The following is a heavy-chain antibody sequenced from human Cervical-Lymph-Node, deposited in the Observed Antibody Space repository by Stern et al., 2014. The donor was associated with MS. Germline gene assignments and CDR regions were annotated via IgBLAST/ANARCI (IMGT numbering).Heavy chain of an antibody. Sequence: QLQLQESGPGLVKPSQTLSLTCTVSGGSISSGSYYWSWIRQPAGKGLEWIGRIYTSGSTNYNPSLKSRVTISVDPPKTQSSRKLGSVTAADTAVYYCARDCRLRYFDNYGMDVWGQGTTVTVSS. CDR2: IYTSGST. CDR1: GGSISSGSYY. D-gene: IGHD3-9*01. V-gene: IGHV4-61*02. J-gene: IGHJ6*02. CDR3: ARDCRLRYFDNYGMDV.